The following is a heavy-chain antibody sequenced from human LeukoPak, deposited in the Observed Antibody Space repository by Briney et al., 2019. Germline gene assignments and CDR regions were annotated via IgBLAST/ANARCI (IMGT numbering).Heavy chain of an antibody. CDR1: GFTFSSYA. Sequence: PGGSLRLSCAASGFTFSSYAMSWVRQAPGKGLGWVSAISGSGGNTYYADSVKGRFTISRDNSKNTLYLQMNSLRAEDTAVYYCAKVPSPVGATHYFDYWGQGTLVTVSS. CDR3: AKVPSPVGATHYFDY. CDR2: ISGSGGNT. V-gene: IGHV3-23*01. D-gene: IGHD1-26*01. J-gene: IGHJ4*02.